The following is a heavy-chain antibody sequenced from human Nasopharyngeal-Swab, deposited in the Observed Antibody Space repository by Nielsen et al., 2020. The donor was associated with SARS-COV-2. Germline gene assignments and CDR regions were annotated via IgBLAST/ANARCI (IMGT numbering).Heavy chain of an antibody. D-gene: IGHD3-3*01. CDR2: INHSGST. CDR1: GGSFSGYY. Sequence: SETLSLTCAVYGGSFSGYYWSWIRQPPGKGLEWIGEINHSGSTNYNPSLKSRVTISVDTSKNQFSLKLNSVTAADTAVYYCAREVGFWSGYFLGGMDVWGQGTTVTVSS. V-gene: IGHV4-34*01. J-gene: IGHJ6*02. CDR3: AREVGFWSGYFLGGMDV.